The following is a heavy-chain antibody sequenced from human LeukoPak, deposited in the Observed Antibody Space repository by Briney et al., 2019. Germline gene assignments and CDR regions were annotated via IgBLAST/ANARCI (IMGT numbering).Heavy chain of an antibody. D-gene: IGHD2-15*01. CDR1: GYSFINYW. V-gene: IGHV5-51*01. Sequence: GESLKISCKVSGYSFINYWIAWVRQKPGKGLEWVGIIYPGDSDTRYSPSFQGQVTISADKSMKTTYLQWSALQASDTAIYYCARRPRGCSGGCCYDFWGQGTLVSVPS. J-gene: IGHJ4*02. CDR2: IYPGDSDT. CDR3: ARRPRGCSGGCCYDF.